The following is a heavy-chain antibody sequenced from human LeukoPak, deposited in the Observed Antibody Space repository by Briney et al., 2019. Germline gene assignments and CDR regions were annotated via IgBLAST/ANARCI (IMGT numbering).Heavy chain of an antibody. CDR3: ARRALTNWFDP. J-gene: IGHJ5*02. CDR1: GWRFTYYW. CDR2: IHPCDSHI. D-gene: IGHD2-8*01. Sequence: GEALKISCQASGWRFTYYWSAWVRQIPGKGREAIGVIHPCDSHIRYSPSFQGQVTISADKSTNTAYLQWSSLKASDTAIYYCARRALTNWFDPWGQGTLVTVSS. V-gene: IGHV5-51*01.